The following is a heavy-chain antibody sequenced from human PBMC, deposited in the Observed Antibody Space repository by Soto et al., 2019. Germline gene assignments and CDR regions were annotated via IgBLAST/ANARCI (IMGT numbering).Heavy chain of an antibody. Sequence: GGSLRLSCAASGFTLSSFGMHWVRQAPGKGLEWVAVISYDGSNKYYADSVKGRFTISRDNSKNTLYLQMNSLRAEDTAVYYCAKDDYWGQGTLVTVSS. CDR1: GFTLSSFG. CDR3: AKDDY. V-gene: IGHV3-30*18. CDR2: ISYDGSNK. J-gene: IGHJ4*02.